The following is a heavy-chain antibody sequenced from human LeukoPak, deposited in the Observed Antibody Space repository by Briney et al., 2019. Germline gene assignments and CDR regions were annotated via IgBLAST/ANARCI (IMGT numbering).Heavy chain of an antibody. D-gene: IGHD2-8*01. CDR1: GGSIGSRDYY. CDR3: ARENYCTNGVCWAFDP. CDR2: IYYTGSS. J-gene: IGHJ5*02. Sequence: SETLSLTCTVSGGSIGSRDYYWGWIRQPPGKGLEWIGNIYYTGSSSYNSSLKSRVTISVDTSKNQFSLQLSSVTAADTAVYYCARENYCTNGVCWAFDPWGQGTLVTVSS. V-gene: IGHV4-39*07.